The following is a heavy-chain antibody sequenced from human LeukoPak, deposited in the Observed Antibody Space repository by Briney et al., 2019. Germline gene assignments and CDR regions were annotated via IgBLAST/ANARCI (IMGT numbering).Heavy chain of an antibody. V-gene: IGHV3-7*01. CDR3: ASGDGDYFDY. CDR1: GGSISSGSYY. CDR2: IKQDGSEK. D-gene: IGHD5-24*01. J-gene: IGHJ4*02. Sequence: ETLSLTCTVSGGSISSGSYYWSWVRQAPGKGLEWVANIKQDGSEKYYVDSVKGRFTISRDNAKNSLYLQMNSLRAEDTAVYYCASGDGDYFDYWGQGTLVTVSS.